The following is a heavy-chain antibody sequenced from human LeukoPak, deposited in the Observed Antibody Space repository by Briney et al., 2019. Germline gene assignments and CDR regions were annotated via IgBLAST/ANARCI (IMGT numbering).Heavy chain of an antibody. Sequence: GASVTVSCKASGGTFSSYAISWVRQAPGQGLEWMGGIIPIFGTANYAQKFQGRVTITADESTSTAYMELSSLRSEGTAVYYCARDRPWSGYYLSDYGMDVWGQGTTVTVSS. CDR1: GGTFSSYA. CDR3: ARDRPWSGYYLSDYGMDV. D-gene: IGHD3-3*01. V-gene: IGHV1-69*13. CDR2: IIPIFGTA. J-gene: IGHJ6*02.